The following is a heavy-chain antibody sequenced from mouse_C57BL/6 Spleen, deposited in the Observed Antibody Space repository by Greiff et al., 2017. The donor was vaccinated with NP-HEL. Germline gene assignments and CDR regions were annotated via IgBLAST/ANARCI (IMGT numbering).Heavy chain of an antibody. Sequence: QVQLKESGPELVKPGASVKISCKASGYSFTSYYIHWVKQRPGQGLEWIGWIYPGSGNTKYNEKFKGKATLTADTSSSTAYMQLSSLTSEDSAVYYCATMDAMDYWGQGTSVTVSS. D-gene: IGHD1-1*02. CDR1: GYSFTSYY. J-gene: IGHJ4*01. CDR2: IYPGSGNT. CDR3: ATMDAMDY. V-gene: IGHV1-66*01.